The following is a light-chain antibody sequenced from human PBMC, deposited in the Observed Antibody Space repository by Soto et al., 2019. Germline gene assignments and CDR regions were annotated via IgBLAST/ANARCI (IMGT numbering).Light chain of an antibody. J-gene: IGKJ1*01. CDR3: QQYGSSPTT. Sequence: EVVMTQSPATLSVSPGDGAALSCRASQGVGSNLAWYHQKPGQAPRLLVYGASTRATGVPARFSGSGSGTDFTLTISRLEPEDFAVYYCQQYGSSPTTFGQGTKVDIK. CDR2: GAS. CDR1: QGVGSN. V-gene: IGKV3-15*01.